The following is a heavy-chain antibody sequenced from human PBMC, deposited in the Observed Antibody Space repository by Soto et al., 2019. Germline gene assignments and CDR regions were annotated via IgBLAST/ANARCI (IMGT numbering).Heavy chain of an antibody. CDR3: ATRWGQWLVRWFDP. V-gene: IGHV1-24*01. CDR1: GYTLTELS. CDR2: FDPEDGET. Sequence: SVKVTCRVSGYTLTELSMHCVRQAPGKGLEWMGGFDPEDGETIYAQKFQGRVTMTEDTSTDTAYMELSSLRSEDTAVYYCATRWGQWLVRWFDPWGQGTLVTVSS. J-gene: IGHJ5*02. D-gene: IGHD6-19*01.